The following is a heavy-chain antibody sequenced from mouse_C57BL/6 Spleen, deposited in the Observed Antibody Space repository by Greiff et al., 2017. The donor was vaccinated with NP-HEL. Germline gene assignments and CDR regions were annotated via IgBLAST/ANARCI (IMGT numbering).Heavy chain of an antibody. V-gene: IGHV3-6*01. CDR2: ISYDGSN. J-gene: IGHJ1*03. CDR1: GYSITSGYY. Sequence: ESGPGLVKPSQSLSLTCSVTGYSITSGYYWNWIRQFPGNKLEWMGYISYDGSNNYNPSLKNRISITRDTSKNQFFLKLNSVTTEDTATYYCARGHYGSSYWYFDVWGTGTTVTVSS. D-gene: IGHD1-1*01. CDR3: ARGHYGSSYWYFDV.